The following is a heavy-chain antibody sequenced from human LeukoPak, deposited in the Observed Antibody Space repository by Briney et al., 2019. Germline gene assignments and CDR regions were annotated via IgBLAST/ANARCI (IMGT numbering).Heavy chain of an antibody. Sequence: SETLSLTCAVYGGSFSGYYWSRIRQPPGKGLEWIGEINHSGSTNYNPSLKSRVTISVDTSKNQFSLKLSSVTAADTAVYYCARERYYYGSGSYHPFDYWGQGTLVTVSS. D-gene: IGHD3-10*01. CDR1: GGSFSGYY. CDR3: ARERYYYGSGSYHPFDY. CDR2: INHSGST. V-gene: IGHV4-34*01. J-gene: IGHJ4*02.